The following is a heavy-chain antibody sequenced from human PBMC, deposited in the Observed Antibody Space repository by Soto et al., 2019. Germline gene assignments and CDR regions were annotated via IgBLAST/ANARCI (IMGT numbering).Heavy chain of an antibody. D-gene: IGHD6-6*01. V-gene: IGHV1-2*04. CDR3: ARSVNRDSRSDY. CDR2: INPNSGGT. Sequence: VASVKVSCKASGYTFTGYYMHWVRQAPGQGLEWMGWINPNSGGTNYAQKFQGWVTMTRDTSISTAYMELSRLRSDDTAVYYCARSVNRDSRSDYCGQGTMVTVYS. CDR1: GYTFTGYY. J-gene: IGHJ4*02.